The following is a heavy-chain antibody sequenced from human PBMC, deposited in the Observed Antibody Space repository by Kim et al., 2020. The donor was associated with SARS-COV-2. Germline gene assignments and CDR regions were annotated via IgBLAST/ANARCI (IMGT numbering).Heavy chain of an antibody. Sequence: GGSLRLSCAASGFTFSSYDMHWVRQATGKGLEWVSAIGTAGDTYYPGSVKGRFTISRENAKNSLYLQMNSLRAGDTAVYYCARGLTMVRGATYYYYGMDVWGQGTTVTVSS. CDR1: GFTFSSYD. D-gene: IGHD3-10*01. CDR3: ARGLTMVRGATYYYYGMDV. V-gene: IGHV3-13*04. CDR2: IGTAGDT. J-gene: IGHJ6*02.